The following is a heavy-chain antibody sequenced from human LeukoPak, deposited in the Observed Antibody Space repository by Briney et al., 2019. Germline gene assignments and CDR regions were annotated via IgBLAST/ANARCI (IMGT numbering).Heavy chain of an antibody. CDR2: ISSSGSTI. D-gene: IGHD3-10*01. CDR1: GFTFSDYY. CDR3: ARDWDYGSGSYYNGYFDY. J-gene: IGHJ4*02. Sequence: GGSLRLSCAASGFTFSDYYMSWIRQAPGKGLEWVSYISSSGSTIYYADSVKGRFTISRDNAKNSLYLQMNSLRAEDTGVYYCARDWDYGSGSYYNGYFDYWGQGTLVTVSS. V-gene: IGHV3-11*01.